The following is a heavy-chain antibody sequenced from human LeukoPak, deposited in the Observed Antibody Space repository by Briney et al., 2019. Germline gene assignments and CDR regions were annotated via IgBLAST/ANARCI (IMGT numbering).Heavy chain of an antibody. D-gene: IGHD1-26*01. Sequence: PGGSLRLSCATSGFTFSSYWMSWVRQAPGKGLEWVANIKQDGSDKCYVDSVKGRFTISRDNAKNSLYLQMNSLRAEDTAVYYCASRMGARLKYFQHWGQGTLVTVSS. CDR3: ASRMGARLKYFQH. V-gene: IGHV3-7*01. J-gene: IGHJ1*01. CDR2: IKQDGSDK. CDR1: GFTFSSYW.